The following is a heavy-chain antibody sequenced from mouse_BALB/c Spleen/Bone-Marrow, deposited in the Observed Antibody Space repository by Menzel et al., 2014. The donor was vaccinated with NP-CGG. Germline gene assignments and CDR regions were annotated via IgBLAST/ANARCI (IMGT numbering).Heavy chain of an antibody. CDR2: ISTSGST. V-gene: IGHV3-8*02. D-gene: IGHD1-2*01. CDR3: ATYDGYYVDY. J-gene: IGHJ2*01. Sequence: EVQLVASEPSLVKPSQTMSLTFSVTGDSITSGYWNSTRKFPGNKLEYFGYISTSGSTYYTPSLKSRITVSRDTSKNQYYLQLNSVTTEDTATYYCATYDGYYVDYWGQGTTLTVSS. CDR1: GDSITSGY.